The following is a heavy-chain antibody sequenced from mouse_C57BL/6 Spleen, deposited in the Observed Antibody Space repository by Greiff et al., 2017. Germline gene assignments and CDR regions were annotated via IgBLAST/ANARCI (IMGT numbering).Heavy chain of an antibody. CDR3: EREGYYGSSPRFAS. Sequence: VQVVESGAELVKPGASVKISCKASGYAFSSYWMNWVKQRPGKGLEWIGQIYPGAGDTNYNGKFKGKATLTADKPSSTAYMQLSSLTSEDSAFSYCEREGYYGSSPRFASWGEGTTLTVSS. D-gene: IGHD1-1*01. J-gene: IGHJ2*01. CDR1: GYAFSSYW. CDR2: IYPGAGDT. V-gene: IGHV1-80*01.